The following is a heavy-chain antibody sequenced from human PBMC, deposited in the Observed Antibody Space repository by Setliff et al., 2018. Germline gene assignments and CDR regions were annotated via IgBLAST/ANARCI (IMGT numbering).Heavy chain of an antibody. CDR3: VTSTIIIYYFDF. CDR2: TTGSGGDR. J-gene: IGHJ4*02. D-gene: IGHD3-10*01. CDR1: GFSFSSYS. V-gene: IGHV3-23*01. Sequence: GSLRLSCAASGFSFSSYSINWVRQAPGKGLEWVSSTTGSGGDRDYADSVKGRFTISRDNSKNTLYLQMNSLRAEDTAVYYCVTSTIIIYYFDFWGQGTPVTVSS.